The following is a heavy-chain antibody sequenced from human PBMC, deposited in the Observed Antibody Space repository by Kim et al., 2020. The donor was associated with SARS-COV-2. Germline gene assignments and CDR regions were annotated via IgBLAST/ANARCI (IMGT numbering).Heavy chain of an antibody. Sequence: GGSLRLSCAASGFTFSSYAMHWVRQAPGKGLEWVAVISYDGSNKYYADSVKGRFTISRDNSKNTLYLQMNSLRAEDTAVYYCARGSMIVIGDAFDIWGQGTMVTVSS. J-gene: IGHJ3*02. D-gene: IGHD3-22*01. CDR2: ISYDGSNK. V-gene: IGHV3-30*04. CDR1: GFTFSSYA. CDR3: ARGSMIVIGDAFDI.